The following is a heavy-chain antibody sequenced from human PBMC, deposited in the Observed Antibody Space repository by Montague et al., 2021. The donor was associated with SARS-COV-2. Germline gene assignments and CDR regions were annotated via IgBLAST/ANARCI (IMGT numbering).Heavy chain of an antibody. CDR2: TYYRSKWYN. Sequence: CAISGDSVSSNIATWNWIRQSPSRGLEWLGRTYYRSKWYNDYAESVKSRITIDPDTSKHQFSLHLNSVTPEDTAVYYCARHVSGSLTHFHHWGQGSLVTVSS. CDR1: GDSVSSNIAT. J-gene: IGHJ1*01. V-gene: IGHV6-1*01. CDR3: ARHVSGSLTHFHH. D-gene: IGHD1-26*01.